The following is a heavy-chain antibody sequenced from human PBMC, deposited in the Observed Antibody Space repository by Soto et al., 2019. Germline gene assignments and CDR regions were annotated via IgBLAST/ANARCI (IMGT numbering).Heavy chain of an antibody. Sequence: GGSLRLSCAASGFTFSSYSMNWVRQAPGKGLEWVSYISSSSSTIYYADSVKGRFTISRDNAKNSLYLQMNSLRDEDTAVYYCARTEYYDFWSGYYGLDAFDIWGQGTMVTVSS. V-gene: IGHV3-48*02. CDR2: ISSSSSTI. CDR1: GFTFSSYS. CDR3: ARTEYYDFWSGYYGLDAFDI. D-gene: IGHD3-3*01. J-gene: IGHJ3*02.